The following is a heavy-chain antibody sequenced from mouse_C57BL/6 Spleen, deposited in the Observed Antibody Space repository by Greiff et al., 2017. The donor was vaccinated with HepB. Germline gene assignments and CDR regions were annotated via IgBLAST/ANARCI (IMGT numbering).Heavy chain of an antibody. J-gene: IGHJ4*01. V-gene: IGHV1-82*01. CDR3: AIPDYYAMDY. Sequence: QVQLQQSGPELVKPGASVKISCKASGYAFSSSWMNWVKQRPGKGLEWIGLIYPGDGNTNYNGKFKGKATLTADTSSSTAYMQLSSLTSEDSAVYFCAIPDYYAMDYWGQGTSVTVSS. CDR1: GYAFSSSW. CDR2: IYPGDGNT.